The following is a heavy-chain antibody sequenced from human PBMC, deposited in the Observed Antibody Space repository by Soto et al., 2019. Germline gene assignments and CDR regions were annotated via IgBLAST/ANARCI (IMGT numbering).Heavy chain of an antibody. CDR2: IYWNDDK. CDR3: AHGTYSNYVAVGVY. D-gene: IGHD4-4*01. Sequence: QITLKESGPTLVKPTQTLTLTCTFSGFSLSTSGVGVGWIRQPPGKALEWLALIYWNDDKRYSPSLKSRLTITKDTSKNQVVLTMTNMDPVDTATYYCAHGTYSNYVAVGVYWGQGTLVTVSS. CDR1: GFSLSTSGVG. J-gene: IGHJ4*02. V-gene: IGHV2-5*01.